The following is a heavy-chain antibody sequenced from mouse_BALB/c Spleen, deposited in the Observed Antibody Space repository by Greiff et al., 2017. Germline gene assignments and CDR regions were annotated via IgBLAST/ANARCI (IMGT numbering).Heavy chain of an antibody. V-gene: IGHV1-69*02. CDR1: GYTFTSYW. J-gene: IGHJ3*01. Sequence: VQLQQPGAELVRPGASVKLSCKASGYTFTSYWINWVKQRPGQGLEWIGNIYPSDSYTNYNQKFKDKATLTVDKSSSTAYMQLSSPTSEDSAVYYCTRGKGPYWGQGTLVTVSA. CDR3: TRGKGPY. CDR2: IYPSDSYT. D-gene: IGHD3-3*01.